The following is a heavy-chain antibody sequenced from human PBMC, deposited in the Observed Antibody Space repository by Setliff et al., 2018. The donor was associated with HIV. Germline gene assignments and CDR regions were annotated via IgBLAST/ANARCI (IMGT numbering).Heavy chain of an antibody. CDR1: GASISNSNSY. CDR2: IYTSGST. J-gene: IGHJ4*02. V-gene: IGHV4-61*02. D-gene: IGHD6-13*01. Sequence: SETLSLTCTVYGASISNSNSYWGWIRQPPGKRLEWLGRIYTSGSTNYNPSLKSRVSISVDTSKNQFSLKLSSVTAADTAVYYCARGQHSSTWGALFDYWGQGTLVTV. CDR3: ARGQHSSTWGALFDY.